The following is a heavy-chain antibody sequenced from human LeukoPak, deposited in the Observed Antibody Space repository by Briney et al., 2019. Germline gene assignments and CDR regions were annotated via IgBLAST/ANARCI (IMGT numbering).Heavy chain of an antibody. CDR2: ISYDGSNK. D-gene: IGHD3-10*01. V-gene: IGHV3-30*03. Sequence: GGSLRLSCAASGFAVSSYGMHWVRQAPGKGLEWVAVISYDGSNKYYADSVKGRFTISRDNAKNSLYLQMNSLRAEDTAVYYCARDSYGSGSYYRIDYWGQGTLVTVSS. CDR1: GFAVSSYG. CDR3: ARDSYGSGSYYRIDY. J-gene: IGHJ4*02.